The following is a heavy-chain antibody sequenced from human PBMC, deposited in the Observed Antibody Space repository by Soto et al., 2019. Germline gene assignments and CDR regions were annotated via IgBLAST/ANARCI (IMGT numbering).Heavy chain of an antibody. CDR3: ASPITYCGGDCYGMDV. CDR2: IDPSDSYT. J-gene: IGHJ6*02. Sequence: GESLKISCKGSGYIFTSYWLSWVRQMPGKGLEWMGRIDPSDSYTNYSPSFQGHVTISADKSISTAYLQWSSLKASDTAMYYCASPITYCGGDCYGMDVWGQGTTVTVSS. D-gene: IGHD2-21*01. CDR1: GYIFTSYW. V-gene: IGHV5-10-1*01.